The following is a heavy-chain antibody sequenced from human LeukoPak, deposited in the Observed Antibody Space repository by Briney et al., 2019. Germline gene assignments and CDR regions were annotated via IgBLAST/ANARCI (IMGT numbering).Heavy chain of an antibody. Sequence: SVKVSCKASGGTFSSYAISWVRQAPGQGLELMGGIIPIFGTANYAQKFQGRVTITTDESTSTAYMELSSLRSEDTAVYYCAAEDSGSYLSYFDYWGQGTLVTVSS. CDR3: AAEDSGSYLSYFDY. J-gene: IGHJ4*02. CDR1: GGTFSSYA. V-gene: IGHV1-69*05. CDR2: IIPIFGTA. D-gene: IGHD1-26*01.